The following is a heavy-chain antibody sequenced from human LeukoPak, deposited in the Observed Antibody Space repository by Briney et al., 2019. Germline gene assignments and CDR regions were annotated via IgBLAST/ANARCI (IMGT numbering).Heavy chain of an antibody. CDR3: ATTPLSTTYSFTWEHDY. CDR1: GFTVSSNY. V-gene: IGHV3-66*01. CDR2: IYTDGNT. J-gene: IGHJ4*02. D-gene: IGHD2-15*01. Sequence: GGSLRLSCAASGFTVSSNYMSWVRQAPGKGLEWVSVIYTDGNTYYADSVKGRFTISRDNSKTTLYLQMNSPRAEDTAVYYCATTPLSTTYSFTWEHDYWGQGTLVTVSS.